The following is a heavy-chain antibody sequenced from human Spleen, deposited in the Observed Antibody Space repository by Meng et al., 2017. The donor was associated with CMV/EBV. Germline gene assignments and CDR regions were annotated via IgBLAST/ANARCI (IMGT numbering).Heavy chain of an antibody. J-gene: IGHJ3*01. CDR3: ARERLYQPLWGDALDF. CDR1: FTFSTYT. CDR2: ISSSSSCI. V-gene: IGHV3-21*01. D-gene: IGHD2-2*01. Sequence: FTFSTYTVHWVRQAPGKGLEWVSSISSSSSCIHNADSVKGRFTISRDNVLNSLYLQMNSLRAEDTALYYCARERLYQPLWGDALDFWGQGTMVTVSS.